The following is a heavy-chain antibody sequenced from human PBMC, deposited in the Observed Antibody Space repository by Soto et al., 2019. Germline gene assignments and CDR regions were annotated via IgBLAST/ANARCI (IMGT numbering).Heavy chain of an antibody. D-gene: IGHD3-10*01. CDR2: STGNGGT. J-gene: IGHJ5*01. CDR1: GFNLGTFA. CDR3: TQFGLFFGSGRFDV. Sequence: GGSLRLSCVASGFNLGTFAMAWVRQAPGKGLEWVSASTGNGGTYYADSVKGRFIISRDNSRNTLYLQISNLRVEDTAVYYCTQFGLFFGSGRFDVWGHGTLVTVSS. V-gene: IGHV3-23*01.